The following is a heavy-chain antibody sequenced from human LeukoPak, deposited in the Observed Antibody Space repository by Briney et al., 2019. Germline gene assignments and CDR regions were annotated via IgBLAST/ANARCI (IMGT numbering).Heavy chain of an antibody. D-gene: IGHD2-21*01. CDR3: ATVDLAVSG. Sequence: GASVKVSCKASGYTFTSYGINWVRQAPGKGLEWMGGFDPEDGETIYAQKFQGRVTMTEDTSTDTAYMELSSLRSEDTAVYYCATVDLAVSGWGQGTLVTVSS. V-gene: IGHV1-24*01. J-gene: IGHJ4*02. CDR1: GYTFTSYG. CDR2: FDPEDGET.